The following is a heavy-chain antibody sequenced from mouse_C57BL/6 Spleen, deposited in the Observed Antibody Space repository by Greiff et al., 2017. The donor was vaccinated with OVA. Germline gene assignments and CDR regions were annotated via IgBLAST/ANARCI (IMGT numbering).Heavy chain of an antibody. CDR3: ANDYYGSNHYWCFDV. CDR1: GFTFSDYG. CDR2: ISSGSSSI. D-gene: IGHD1-1*01. Sequence: EVHLVESGGGLVKPGGSLKLSCAASGFTFSDYGMHWVRQAPEKGLEWVAYISSGSSSIYYADTVKGRFPISRDNAKNTLFLQMTSLRSEDTAMYYCANDYYGSNHYWCFDVWGTGTTVTVSA. V-gene: IGHV5-17*01. J-gene: IGHJ1*03.